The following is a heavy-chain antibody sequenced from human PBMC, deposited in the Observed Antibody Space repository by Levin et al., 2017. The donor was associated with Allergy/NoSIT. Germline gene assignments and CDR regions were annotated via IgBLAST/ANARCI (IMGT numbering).Heavy chain of an antibody. V-gene: IGHV4-61*01. J-gene: IGHJ4*02. CDR1: GGSVSSGSYY. CDR2: IYYSGST. CDR3: ASLKLPTFKYYYGSGHDY. D-gene: IGHD3-10*01. Sequence: SETLSLTCTVSGGSVSSGSYYWSWIRQPPGKGLEWIGYIYYSGSTNYNPSLKSRVTISVDTSKNQFSLKLSSVTAADTAVYYCASLKLPTFKYYYGSGHDYWGQGTLVTVSS.